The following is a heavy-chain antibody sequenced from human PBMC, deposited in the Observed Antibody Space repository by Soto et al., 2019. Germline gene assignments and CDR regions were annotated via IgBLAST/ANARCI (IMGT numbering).Heavy chain of an antibody. V-gene: IGHV3-23*01. D-gene: IGHD6-13*01. Sequence: EVQLLESGGDLVQPGGSLRLSCAASGFTFSSYAMSWVRQDPGKGLEWGSAISGNGGSTYYADSVKGRCTISRDTSNNTLYLQMNSLRAEDTAVSYCAKALEMSIAAAGHYYYYCRDVCGHGTTFTVSS. CDR1: GFTFSSYA. CDR2: ISGNGGST. J-gene: IGHJ6*02. CDR3: AKALEMSIAAAGHYYYYCRDV.